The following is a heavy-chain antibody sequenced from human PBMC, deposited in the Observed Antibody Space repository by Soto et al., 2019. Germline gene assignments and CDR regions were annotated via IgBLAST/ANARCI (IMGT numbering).Heavy chain of an antibody. J-gene: IGHJ4*02. CDR2: VNPSGGHT. CDR1: GDTVTGYY. CDR3: ARGGHVVVVTAALDY. Sequence: QVQLMQSGAEVKNPGASVKVSCKAAGDTVTGYYIHWVRQAPGQGLEWMGTVNPSGGHTTYAQHFLGRVTMTRETTTSTLYMERTSLTSDDTAIYYCARGGHVVVVTAALDYWGQGTLVTVSS. D-gene: IGHD2-21*02. V-gene: IGHV1-46*01.